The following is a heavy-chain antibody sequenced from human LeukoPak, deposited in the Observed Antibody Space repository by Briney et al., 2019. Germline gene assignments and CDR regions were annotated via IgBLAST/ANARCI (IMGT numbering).Heavy chain of an antibody. CDR3: AGDGYSYGSFYFDY. V-gene: IGHV4-34*01. D-gene: IGHD5-18*01. CDR2: INHSGST. CDR1: GGSFSGYY. J-gene: IGHJ4*02. Sequence: PSETLSLTCAVYGGSFSGYYWSWIRQPPGKGLEWIGEINHSGSTNYNPSLKSRVTISVDTSKNQFSLKLSSVTAAATAVYYCAGDGYSYGSFYFDYWGQGTLVTVSS.